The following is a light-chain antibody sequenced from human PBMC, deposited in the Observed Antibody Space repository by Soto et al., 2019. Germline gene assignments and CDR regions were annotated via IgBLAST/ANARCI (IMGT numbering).Light chain of an antibody. CDR3: QHYNNWPPIYT. Sequence: EILMTQSPATLSVSPGERATLSCRASQSVGDKLAWYQQKPGQAPRLLMYDTSTRATGVPDRFSGSGSVTEFTLTISSLQSEDFAVYYCQHYNNWPPIYTFGQGTKLEIK. J-gene: IGKJ2*01. CDR1: QSVGDK. V-gene: IGKV3-15*01. CDR2: DTS.